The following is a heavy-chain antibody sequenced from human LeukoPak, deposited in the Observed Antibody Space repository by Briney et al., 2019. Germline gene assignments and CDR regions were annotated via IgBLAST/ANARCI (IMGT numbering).Heavy chain of an antibody. J-gene: IGHJ6*02. Sequence: ASVKVSCKASGYTFTSYGISWMRQAPGQGLEWMGWISAYNGNTNYAQKLQGRVTMTTDPSTSTAYMELRSLRSDDTAVYYCARDPHTQDTASPEYYYYYGMDVWGQGTTVIVSS. V-gene: IGHV1-18*01. D-gene: IGHD5-18*01. CDR2: ISAYNGNT. CDR3: ARDPHTQDTASPEYYYYYGMDV. CDR1: GYTFTSYG.